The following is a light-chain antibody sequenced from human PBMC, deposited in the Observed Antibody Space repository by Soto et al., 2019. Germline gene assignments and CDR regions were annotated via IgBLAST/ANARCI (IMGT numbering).Light chain of an antibody. CDR1: RSVRSN. J-gene: IGKJ1*01. Sequence: IVMTQSPATLSVSPGERATLSCKASRSVRSNVAWYQQRPGQAPRLLIYRASSRATDIPARFSGSGSGTEFTLTISSLQSEDSAVYYCQHYQNLWAFGQGTKVDIK. CDR3: QHYQNLWA. CDR2: RAS. V-gene: IGKV3-15*01.